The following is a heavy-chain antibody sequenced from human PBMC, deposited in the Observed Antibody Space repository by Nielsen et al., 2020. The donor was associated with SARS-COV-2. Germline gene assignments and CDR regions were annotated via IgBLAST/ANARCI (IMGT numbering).Heavy chain of an antibody. CDR3: ARGTPYYFDSSGYYHSS. J-gene: IGHJ5*02. Sequence: SETLSLTCTVSSGSIGTYYWSWIRQPPGKGLEWIGYISYSGSTNYNPSLKSRVTISIDTSKNQFSLRLASVTAADTAVYYCARGTPYYFDSSGYYHSSWGQGTLVTVSS. V-gene: IGHV4-59*01. D-gene: IGHD3-22*01. CDR1: SGSIGTYY. CDR2: ISYSGST.